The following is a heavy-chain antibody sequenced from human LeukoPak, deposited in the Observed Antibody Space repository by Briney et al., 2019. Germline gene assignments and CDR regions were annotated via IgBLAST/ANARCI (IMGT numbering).Heavy chain of an antibody. CDR3: AKDEATSGGGLAS. Sequence: GGSLRLSCAVSGFTFSDTHMSWVRQAPGEGLERVSAMYTGGTTYYSDSVTGRFTVSRDTSRNTLFLHMNSLRAEDTAVYYCAKDEATSGGGLASWGQGTLVSVSS. V-gene: IGHV3-53*01. D-gene: IGHD3-16*01. CDR2: MYTGGTT. J-gene: IGHJ5*01. CDR1: GFTFSDTH.